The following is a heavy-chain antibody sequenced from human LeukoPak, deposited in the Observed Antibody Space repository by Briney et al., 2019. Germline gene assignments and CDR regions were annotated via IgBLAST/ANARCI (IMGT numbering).Heavy chain of an antibody. CDR2: IAYDGKTT. J-gene: IGHJ5*02. Sequence: GGSLRLSCAASGFTFSTYGTHWVRQAPGKGLEWVAVIAYDGKTTYYADSVKGRFTISRDNAKNTLYLQMNSLRAEDTAVYYCAKKHSTGLDPWGQGALVTVSS. CDR1: GFTFSTYG. V-gene: IGHV3-30*18. CDR3: AKKHSTGLDP. D-gene: IGHD2/OR15-2a*01.